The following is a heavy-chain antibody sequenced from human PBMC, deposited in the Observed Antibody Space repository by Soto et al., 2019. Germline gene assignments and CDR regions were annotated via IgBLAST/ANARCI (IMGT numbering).Heavy chain of an antibody. CDR1: GYSFTGNA. Sequence: QVQLVQSGAEVKKPGASVRVSCKASGYSFTGNAMHWVRQAPGQSLEWMGWINTGTGNTRYSQIFQDRVTITTDTSASTVYMELSTLTSEDTAIYYCVRRSPRYGIDYWGQGTLVTVSS. CDR3: VRRSPRYGIDY. CDR2: INTGTGNT. D-gene: IGHD1-1*01. J-gene: IGHJ4*02. V-gene: IGHV1-3*04.